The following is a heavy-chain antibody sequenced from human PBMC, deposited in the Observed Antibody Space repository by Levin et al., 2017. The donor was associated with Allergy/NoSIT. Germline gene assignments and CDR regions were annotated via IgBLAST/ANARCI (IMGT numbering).Heavy chain of an antibody. CDR1: GFSLSTTGVG. J-gene: IGHJ4*02. Sequence: SGPTLVKPTETLTLTCSFSGFSLSTTGVGVGWIRQPPGKALEWLAFCYWDDDNRYSPSLKSRLTVAKGTSKDHVVLTMTNMNPVDTATYYCAHRRGGYNWNHGDFDYWGQGILVTVSS. CDR2: CYWDDDN. V-gene: IGHV2-5*02. CDR3: AHRRGGYNWNHGDFDY. D-gene: IGHD1-14*01.